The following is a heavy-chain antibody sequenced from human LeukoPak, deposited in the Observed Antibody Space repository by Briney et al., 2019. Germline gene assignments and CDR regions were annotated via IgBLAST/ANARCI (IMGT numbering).Heavy chain of an antibody. CDR2: IAYDGSRA. D-gene: IGHD3-22*01. V-gene: IGHV3-33*01. CDR3: TRYDYDHFDY. J-gene: IGHJ4*02. Sequence: GGSLRLSCAGSGFTFGGYGMHWFRQTPGKGLEWVAVIAYDGSRAFYADSVKGRFTISRDNSKNTMSVQMDDLRAEDTDVYYCTRYDYDHFDYWGQGTLVTVSS. CDR1: GFTFGGYG.